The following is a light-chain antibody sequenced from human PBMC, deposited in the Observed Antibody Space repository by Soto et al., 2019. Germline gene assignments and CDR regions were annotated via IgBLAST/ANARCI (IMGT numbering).Light chain of an antibody. CDR3: SSFTDGNNLV. J-gene: IGLJ1*01. V-gene: IGLV2-14*01. CDR1: SSDVGGYNY. Sequence: QSVLTQPASVSGSPGQSITISCTGTSSDVGGYNYVSWFQHHPGKAPKLIIYEVSYRPSGVSNRFSGSKSGDTASLTISGLQAEDDADYYCSSFTDGNNLVFGTGTKV. CDR2: EVS.